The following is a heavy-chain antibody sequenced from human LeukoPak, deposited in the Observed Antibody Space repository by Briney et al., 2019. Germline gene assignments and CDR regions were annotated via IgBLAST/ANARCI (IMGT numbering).Heavy chain of an antibody. D-gene: IGHD4-17*01. J-gene: IGHJ6*03. CDR3: ARSDYGDNSYYYYYFGV. CDR1: GVPINRYY. Sequence: AETLSLTCTVSGVPINRYYWSWLRQPPGKGLVWLGRLYTSGSSNYTPSLKSRLTISRDMSKHHFSLALNCVTAAHTAVYYCARSDYGDNSYYYYYFGVWGKGTPVTVSS. V-gene: IGHV4-4*07. CDR2: LYTSGSS.